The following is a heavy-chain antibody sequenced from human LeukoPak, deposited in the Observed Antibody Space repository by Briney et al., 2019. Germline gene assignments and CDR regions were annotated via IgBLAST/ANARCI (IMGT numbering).Heavy chain of an antibody. V-gene: IGHV3-48*01. J-gene: IGHJ6*02. Sequence: GGSLRLSCAASGFTFSSYSMNWVRQAPGKGLEWVSYISSSSSTIYYADSVKGRFTISRDNAKNSLYLQMNSLRAEDTAVYCCAREDSNYNYYYGMDVWGQGTTVTVSS. CDR1: GFTFSSYS. CDR2: ISSSSSTI. CDR3: AREDSNYNYYYGMDV. D-gene: IGHD4-11*01.